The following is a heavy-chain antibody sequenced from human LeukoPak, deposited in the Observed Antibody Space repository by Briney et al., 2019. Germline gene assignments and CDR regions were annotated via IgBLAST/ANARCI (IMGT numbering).Heavy chain of an antibody. CDR1: GGSISSGGYY. CDR3: ARDRTPPHDAFDI. CDR2: IYYSGST. Sequence: SETLSLTCTVSGGSISSGGYYWSWIRQHPGKGLEWIGYIYYSGSTYYNPSLKSRVTTSVDTSKNQFSLKLSSVTAADTAVYYCARDRTPPHDAFDIWGQGTMVTVSS. J-gene: IGHJ3*02. D-gene: IGHD1-14*01. V-gene: IGHV4-31*03.